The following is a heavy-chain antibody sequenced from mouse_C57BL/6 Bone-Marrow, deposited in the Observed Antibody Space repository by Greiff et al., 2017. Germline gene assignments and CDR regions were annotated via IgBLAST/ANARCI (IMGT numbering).Heavy chain of an antibody. CDR3: ARDMVTNYFDY. V-gene: IGHV1-75*01. CDR1: GYTFTDYY. Sequence: QVQLKESGPELVKPGASVKISCKASGYTFTDYYINWVKQRPGQGLEWIGWIFPGSGSTYYNEKFKGKATLTVDNSSSTAYMLLSSLTSEDSAVYFCARDMVTNYFDYWGQGTTLTVSS. J-gene: IGHJ2*01. D-gene: IGHD2-2*01. CDR2: IFPGSGST.